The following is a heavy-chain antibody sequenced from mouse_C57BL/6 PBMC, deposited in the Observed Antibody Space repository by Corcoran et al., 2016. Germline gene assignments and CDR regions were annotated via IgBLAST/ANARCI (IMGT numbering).Heavy chain of an antibody. J-gene: IGHJ2*01. CDR2: INTYSGVP. D-gene: IGHD4-1*01. CDR3: ARRTNWDDFDY. Sequence: QIQLVQSGPELKKPGETVKISCKASGYTLTTYGMSWVKQAPGKGLKWMGWINTYSGVPTYADDFKGRFAFSLETSASTAYLQINNLKNEDTATYFCARRTNWDDFDYWGQGTTLTVSS. V-gene: IGHV9-3*01. CDR1: GYTLTTYG.